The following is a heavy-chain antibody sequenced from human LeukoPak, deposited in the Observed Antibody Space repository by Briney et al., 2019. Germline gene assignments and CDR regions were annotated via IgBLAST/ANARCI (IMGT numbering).Heavy chain of an antibody. CDR1: GSTFSSYA. CDR3: ARDFRGGDIVAKDFGY. V-gene: IGHV3-23*01. D-gene: IGHD5-12*01. CDR2: ISGSGGST. Sequence: GGSLRLSCAASGSTFSSYAMTWVRQAPGKGLEWVSGISGSGGSTYYADSVKGRFTISRDNSKNTLYLQMNSLRSDDTAVYYCARDFRGGDIVAKDFGYWGQGTLVTVSS. J-gene: IGHJ4*02.